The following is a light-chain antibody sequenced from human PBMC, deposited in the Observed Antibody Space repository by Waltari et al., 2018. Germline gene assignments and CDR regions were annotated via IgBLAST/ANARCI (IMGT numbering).Light chain of an antibody. J-gene: IGLJ1*01. CDR2: YDS. Sequence: SYVLTQPPSVSVAPGETARITCGGANIGSYSVHWYQQKPGQAPVLVIRYDSDRPSGIPERFSGSNSANTATLTISRVEAGDEANYYCQVWHAALDPGVFGTGTEVTV. CDR1: NIGSYS. V-gene: IGLV3-21*04. CDR3: QVWHAALDPGV.